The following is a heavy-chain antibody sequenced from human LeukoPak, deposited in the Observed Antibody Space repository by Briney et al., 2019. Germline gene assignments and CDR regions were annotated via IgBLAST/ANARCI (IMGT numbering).Heavy chain of an antibody. CDR2: IHTSGST. CDR1: GGSISSGDYY. D-gene: IGHD3-10*01. CDR3: ARGSYNSGSFIFDY. Sequence: PSQTLSLTCTVSGGSISSGDYYWTWIRQPAGKGLEWIGRIHTSGSTNYKPSLQSRVTIAIDTSKNQFSLKLSSVTAADTAVYYCARGSYNSGSFIFDYWGQGTLVTVSS. V-gene: IGHV4-61*02. J-gene: IGHJ4*02.